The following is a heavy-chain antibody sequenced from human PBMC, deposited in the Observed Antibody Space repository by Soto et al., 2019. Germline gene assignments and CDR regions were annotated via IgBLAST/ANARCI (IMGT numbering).Heavy chain of an antibody. V-gene: IGHV1-18*01. CDR1: GYTFTSYG. CDR2: ISAYNGNT. J-gene: IGHJ4*02. D-gene: IGHD6-6*01. Sequence: ASVKVSCKASGYTFTSYGISWVRQAPGQGLEWMGWISAYNGNTNYAQKLQGRVTMTTDTSTSTAYMELRSLRSDDTAVYYCAISIAARPDVDYWGQGTLVTVSS. CDR3: AISIAARPDVDY.